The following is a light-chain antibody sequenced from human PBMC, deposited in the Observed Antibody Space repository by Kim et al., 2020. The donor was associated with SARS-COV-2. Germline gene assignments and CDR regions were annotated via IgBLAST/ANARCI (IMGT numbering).Light chain of an antibody. V-gene: IGLV1-44*01. CDR3: AAWDDSLNGYI. J-gene: IGLJ1*01. CDR2: SNN. CDR1: SSNIGSNT. Sequence: ELTQPPSASGTPGQRVTISCSGSSSNIGSNTVNWYQQLPGTAPKLLIYSNNQRPSGVPDRFSGSKSGTSASLAISGLQSEDEADYYCAAWDDSLNGYIFGTGTNFTFL.